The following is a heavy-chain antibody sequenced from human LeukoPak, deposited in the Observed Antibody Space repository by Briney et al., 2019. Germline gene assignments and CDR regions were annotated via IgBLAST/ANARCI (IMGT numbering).Heavy chain of an antibody. CDR1: GGSISSYY. J-gene: IGHJ3*02. CDR2: IYYSGST. CDR3: ARHASIVGATTDAFDI. Sequence: SETLSLTCTVSGGSISSYYWSWIRQPPGKGLEWIGYIYYSGSTNYNPSLKSRVTISVDTSKDQFSLKLSSVTAADTAVYYCARHASIVGATTDAFDIWGQGTMVTVSS. D-gene: IGHD1-26*01. V-gene: IGHV4-59*08.